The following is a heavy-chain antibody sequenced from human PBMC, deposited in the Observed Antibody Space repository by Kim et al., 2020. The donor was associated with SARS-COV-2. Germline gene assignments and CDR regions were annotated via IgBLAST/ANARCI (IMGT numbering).Heavy chain of an antibody. V-gene: IGHV1-8*01. D-gene: IGHD3-22*01. CDR1: GYTFTSYD. J-gene: IGHJ6*02. CDR3: ARGRLATMIVVVIPYYYYGRDV. CDR2: MNPNSGNT. Sequence: ASVKVSCKASGYTFTSYDINWVRQATGQGLEWMGWMNPNSGNTGYAQKFQGRVTMTRNTSISTAYMELSSLRSEDTAVYYCARGRLATMIVVVIPYYYYGRDVWGQGTTVTVSS.